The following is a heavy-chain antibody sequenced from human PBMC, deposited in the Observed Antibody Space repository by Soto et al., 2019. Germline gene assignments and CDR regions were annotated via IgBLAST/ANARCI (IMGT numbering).Heavy chain of an antibody. D-gene: IGHD3-22*01. CDR2: IGSSSSYI. V-gene: IGHV3-11*03. CDR1: GFPFSDYY. CDR3: ARRRPIGYYNY. Sequence: PGGSLRLSCAASGFPFSDYYMSWIRQAPGKGLEWVSSIGSSSSYINYADSVKGRFTISRDNAKNSLYLQMNSLRAEDTAVYYCARRRPIGYYNYWGQVTLVAVSS. J-gene: IGHJ4*02.